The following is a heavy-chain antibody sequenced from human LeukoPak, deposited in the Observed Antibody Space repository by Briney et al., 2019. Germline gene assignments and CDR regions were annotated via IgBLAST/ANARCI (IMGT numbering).Heavy chain of an antibody. J-gene: IGHJ3*02. D-gene: IGHD6-19*01. CDR3: ARGVKMYSSGWYWAFDI. CDR1: SGSISNYY. Sequence: SETLSLTCSVSSGSISNYYWTWIRQAAGKGLEWLGRIYTSGSTNYNPSLKSRVTISVDTSKNQFSLKLSSVTAADTAVYYCARGVKMYSSGWYWAFDIWGQGTMVTVSS. CDR2: IYTSGST. V-gene: IGHV4-4*07.